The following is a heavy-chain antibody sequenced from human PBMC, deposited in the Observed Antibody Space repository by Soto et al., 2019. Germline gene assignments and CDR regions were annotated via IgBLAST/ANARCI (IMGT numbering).Heavy chain of an antibody. D-gene: IGHD6-19*01. V-gene: IGHV6-1*01. CDR1: GDSVSSNSAA. CDR3: AREPYSSGWDPKTFDY. CDR2: TYYRSKWYN. Sequence: PSQTLSLTCAISGDSVSSNSAAWNWIRQCPSRGLEWLGRTYYRSKWYNDYAVSVKSRITINPDTSKNQFSLQLNSVTPEDTAVYYCAREPYSSGWDPKTFDYWGQGTLVTVSS. J-gene: IGHJ4*02.